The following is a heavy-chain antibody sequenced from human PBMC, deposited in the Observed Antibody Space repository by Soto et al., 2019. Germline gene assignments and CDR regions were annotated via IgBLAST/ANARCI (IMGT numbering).Heavy chain of an antibody. CDR1: GFTFNHYA. CDR3: SRDGCSGTACYFHF. Sequence: QVQLVESGGGVVQPGRSLRLSCAASGFTFNHYAMNWVRQAPGKGLEWVAVISYDGVNKYYAESVKGRFTISRDTSKNTLNLDMNSLRVEDAAVFYCSRDGCSGTACYFHFWGQGTLVTVSS. D-gene: IGHD2-15*01. J-gene: IGHJ1*01. CDR2: ISYDGVNK. V-gene: IGHV3-30-3*01.